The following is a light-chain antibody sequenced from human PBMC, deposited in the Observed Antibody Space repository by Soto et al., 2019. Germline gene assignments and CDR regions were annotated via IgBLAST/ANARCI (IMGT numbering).Light chain of an antibody. CDR3: QNYSDWPF. Sequence: EIVMTQSPATLSVSPGDRATLSCRASQSVNTNLAWYQQKPGQAPRLLIYGASTRATGVPARFSGSGSGTEFTLTISSLQSEDFAVYYCQNYSDWPFFGPGTKVDIK. CDR1: QSVNTN. CDR2: GAS. J-gene: IGKJ3*01. V-gene: IGKV3-15*01.